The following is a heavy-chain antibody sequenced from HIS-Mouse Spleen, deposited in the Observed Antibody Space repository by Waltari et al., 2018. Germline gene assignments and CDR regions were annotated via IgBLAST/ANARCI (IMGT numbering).Heavy chain of an antibody. CDR1: GGSFSGYY. CDR3: ARGSPTSTNFDY. J-gene: IGHJ4*02. V-gene: IGHV4-34*01. D-gene: IGHD2-8*01. CDR2: INHSGST. Sequence: QVQLQQWGAGLLKPSETLSLTCAVYGGSFSGYYWSWISQPPGKGLEWIGEINHSGSTNYNPSLKSRVTISVDTSKNQFSLKLSSVTAADTAVYYCARGSPTSTNFDYWGQGTLVTVSS.